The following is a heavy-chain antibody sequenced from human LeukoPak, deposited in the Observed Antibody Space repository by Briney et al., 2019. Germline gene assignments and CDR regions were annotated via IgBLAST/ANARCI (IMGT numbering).Heavy chain of an antibody. CDR3: VRDLDSIAFF. V-gene: IGHV3-48*01. Sequence: TGGSLRLSCAASGFTFSSYSMNWVRQAPGKGLEWVSYISSSSTTINYAESVKGRFTISRDNAKDSMYLQMNSLRAEDTAVYYCVRDLDSIAFFWGQGTLVTVSS. D-gene: IGHD2/OR15-2a*01. CDR2: ISSSSTTI. CDR1: GFTFSSYS. J-gene: IGHJ4*02.